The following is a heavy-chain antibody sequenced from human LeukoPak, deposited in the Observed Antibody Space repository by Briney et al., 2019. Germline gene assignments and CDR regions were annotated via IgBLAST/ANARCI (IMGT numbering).Heavy chain of an antibody. CDR2: IYTSGST. J-gene: IGHJ4*02. CDR3: ARVQLLSQFDY. D-gene: IGHD2-2*01. CDR1: GGSISSSSYY. V-gene: IGHV4-61*02. Sequence: PSETLSLTCTVSGGSISSSSYYWSWTRQPAGKGLEWIGRIYTSGSTNYNPSLKSRVTISVDTSKNQFSLKLSSVTAADTAVYYCARVQLLSQFDYWGQGTLVTVSS.